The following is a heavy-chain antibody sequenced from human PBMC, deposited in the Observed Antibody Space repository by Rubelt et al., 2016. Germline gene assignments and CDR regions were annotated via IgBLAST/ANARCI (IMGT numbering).Heavy chain of an antibody. Sequence: QVQLVESGGGVVQPGRSLRLSCAASGFTFSSYAMHWVRQAPGKGLEVWAGIYYDGSNKYYADSVQGRFTSSRDKSKNTLYLQMNSLRAEDTAVYYCARDLGGANDYWGQGTLVTVSS. V-gene: IGHV3-30*04. CDR1: GFTFSSYA. CDR2: IYYDGSNK. J-gene: IGHJ4*02. CDR3: ARDLGGANDY. D-gene: IGHD1-26*01.